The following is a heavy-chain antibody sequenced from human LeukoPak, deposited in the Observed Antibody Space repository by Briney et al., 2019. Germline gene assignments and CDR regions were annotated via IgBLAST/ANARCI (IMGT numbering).Heavy chain of an antibody. CDR3: ARAGSSGYYYAEYFQH. V-gene: IGHV3-11*04. J-gene: IGHJ1*01. Sequence: PGGSLRLSCAASGFTFSDYYMSWIRQAPGKGLEWVSYISSSGSTIYYADSVKGRFTISRDNAKNSLYLQMNSLRAEDTAVYYCARAGSSGYYYAEYFQHWGQGTLVTVSS. CDR2: ISSSGSTI. CDR1: GFTFSDYY. D-gene: IGHD3-22*01.